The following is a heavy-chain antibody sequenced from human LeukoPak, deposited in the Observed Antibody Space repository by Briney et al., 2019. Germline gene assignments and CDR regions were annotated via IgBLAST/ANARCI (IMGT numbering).Heavy chain of an antibody. CDR2: IYYSGST. V-gene: IGHV4-59*01. Sequence: SETLSLTCTVSGGSISSYYGSWIRQPPGKGLEWIGYIYYSGSTNYNPSLKSRVTISVDTSKNQFSLKLSSVTAADTAVYYCAGDIDYGSRYGMDVWGQGTTVTVSS. J-gene: IGHJ6*02. D-gene: IGHD3-10*01. CDR3: AGDIDYGSRYGMDV. CDR1: GGSISSYY.